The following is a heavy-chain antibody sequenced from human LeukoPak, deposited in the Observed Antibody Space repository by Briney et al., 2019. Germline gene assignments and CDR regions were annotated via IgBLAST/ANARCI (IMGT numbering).Heavy chain of an antibody. CDR2: INTDGSRI. V-gene: IGHV3-74*01. D-gene: IGHD3-22*01. CDR1: GFTFSSYA. CDR3: ARVLSGSWDWFDP. J-gene: IGHJ5*02. Sequence: GGSLRLSCTASGFTFSSYAMSWVRQAPGKGLVWVSRINTDGSRITYADSVKGRFTISRDNAMNTVYLQMNSLRAEDTAVYYCARVLSGSWDWFDPWGQGTLVTVSS.